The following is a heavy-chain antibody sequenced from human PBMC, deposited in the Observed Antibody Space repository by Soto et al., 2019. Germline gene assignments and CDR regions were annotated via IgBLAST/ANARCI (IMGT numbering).Heavy chain of an antibody. Sequence: SVKVSCKASGGTFSNYAIRWVRQAPGQGLEWVGGIIPLFRIVNYAQKFQGRVTIAADESTNTAYMQLDSLRSDDTAIYSCARVEYNSGWVRDYWGQGTMVTVSS. CDR1: GGTFSNYA. D-gene: IGHD5-12*01. CDR3: ARVEYNSGWVRDY. CDR2: IIPLFRIV. J-gene: IGHJ4*03. V-gene: IGHV1-69*01.